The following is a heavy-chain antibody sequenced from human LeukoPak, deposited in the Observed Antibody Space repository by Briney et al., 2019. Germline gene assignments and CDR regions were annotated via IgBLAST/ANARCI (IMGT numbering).Heavy chain of an antibody. CDR1: GFTFSSYS. CDR2: ISSSSSTI. Sequence: PGGSLRLSCAASGFTFSSYSMNWVRQAPGKGLEWVSYISSSSSTIYYADSVKGRFTISRDNAKNSLYLQMNSLGAEDTAVYYCARASLGDPFDYWGQGTLVTVSS. V-gene: IGHV3-48*04. D-gene: IGHD4-17*01. J-gene: IGHJ4*02. CDR3: ARASLGDPFDY.